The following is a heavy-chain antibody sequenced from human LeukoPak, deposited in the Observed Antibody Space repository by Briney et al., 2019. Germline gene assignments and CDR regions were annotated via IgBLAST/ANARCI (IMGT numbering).Heavy chain of an antibody. CDR1: GGSSSSNY. CDR2: MYVSGST. V-gene: IGHV4-4*07. CDR3: ATSYCSNTSCYRNAFDI. J-gene: IGHJ3*02. Sequence: PSETLSLTCTVSGGSSSSNYWSWIRQPAGKGLEWIGRMYVSGSTDYNPSLKSRVTMSVDTSKNQFSLQLNPVTAADTAVYYCATSYCSNTSCYRNAFDIWGQGTMVTVSS. D-gene: IGHD2-2*02.